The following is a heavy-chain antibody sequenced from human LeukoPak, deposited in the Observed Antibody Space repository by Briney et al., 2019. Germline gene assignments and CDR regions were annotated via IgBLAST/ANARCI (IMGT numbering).Heavy chain of an antibody. V-gene: IGHV4-34*01. Sequence: PSETLSLTCAVYGGSFSGYYWSWIRQPPGKGLEWIGEINHSGSTNYNPALKSRVTISVDTSKNQFSLKLSSVTAADTAVYYCAREDGATSRFDPWGQGTLVTVSS. D-gene: IGHD2-2*01. CDR2: INHSGST. CDR3: AREDGATSRFDP. CDR1: GGSFSGYY. J-gene: IGHJ5*02.